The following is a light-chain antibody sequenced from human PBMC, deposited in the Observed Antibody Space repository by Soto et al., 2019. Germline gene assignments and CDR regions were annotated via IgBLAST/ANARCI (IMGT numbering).Light chain of an antibody. CDR1: SSDVGAYTF. J-gene: IGLJ1*01. Sequence: QSALTQPASVSGSPGQSITISCTGTSSDVGAYTFVSWYQQHPDKVPKLMIFDVISRPSGVSDRFSGSKSGNTASLTISGLQPEDEADYYCSSYTSSSTHVFGSGTKLTVL. CDR3: SSYTSSSTHV. CDR2: DVI. V-gene: IGLV2-14*03.